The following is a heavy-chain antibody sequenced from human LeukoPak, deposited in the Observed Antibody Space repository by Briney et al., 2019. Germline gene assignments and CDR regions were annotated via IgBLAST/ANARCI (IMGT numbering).Heavy chain of an antibody. Sequence: PGGSLRLSCAASGFTFSYYSMNWVRQAPGKGLEWVSSISSSSSYIYYADSVKGRFTISRDNAKKSLYLQMNSLRAEDTAVYYCVKDPTAWDSSGYGAFDIWGQGTMVTVSS. CDR2: ISSSSSYI. J-gene: IGHJ3*02. CDR1: GFTFSYYS. CDR3: VKDPTAWDSSGYGAFDI. V-gene: IGHV3-21*01. D-gene: IGHD6-25*01.